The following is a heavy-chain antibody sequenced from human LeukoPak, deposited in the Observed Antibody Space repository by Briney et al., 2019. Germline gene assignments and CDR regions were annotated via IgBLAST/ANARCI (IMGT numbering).Heavy chain of an antibody. CDR2: INYSGVI. J-gene: IGHJ4*02. Sequence: PSETLSLTCDVNGGSFSGYYWTWVRQSPGRGLEWLGEINYSGVINYNPSLKSRITISLDTSNKQFSLKLTSLIVADTATYFCARGRKYVATLTNWDQGTPVTVSS. CDR3: ARGRKYVATLTN. CDR1: GGSFSGYY. V-gene: IGHV4-34*01. D-gene: IGHD5-12*01.